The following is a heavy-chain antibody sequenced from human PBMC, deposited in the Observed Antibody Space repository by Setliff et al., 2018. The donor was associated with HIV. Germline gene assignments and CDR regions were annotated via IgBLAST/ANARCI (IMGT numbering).Heavy chain of an antibody. J-gene: IGHJ6*03. Sequence: SVKVSCKSSGGTFSSYAISWVRQAPGQGLEWMGGIIPIFGTANYAQKFQGRVPITTDESTSTAYMELSSLRSEDTAVYYCAKTYSGYDMTRYYYMDVWGKGTTVTVSS. CDR2: IIPIFGTA. D-gene: IGHD5-12*01. CDR3: AKTYSGYDMTRYYYMDV. V-gene: IGHV1-69*05. CDR1: GGTFSSYA.